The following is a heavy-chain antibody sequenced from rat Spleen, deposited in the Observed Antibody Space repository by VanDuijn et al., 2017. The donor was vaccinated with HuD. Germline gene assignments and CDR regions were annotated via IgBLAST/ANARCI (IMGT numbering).Heavy chain of an antibody. CDR1: GYSITSSYR. J-gene: IGHJ2*01. CDR3: ARASWDDFDY. D-gene: IGHD1-2*01. V-gene: IGHV3-3*01. CDR2: IDSVGST. Sequence: EVQLQESGPGLVKPSQSLSLTCSVTGYSITSSYRWNWIRKFPGNKLEWMGYIDSVGSTNYNPSLRSRISIARDTSKNQFFLQVNSVTTEDTATYYCARASWDDFDYWGQGVMVTVSS.